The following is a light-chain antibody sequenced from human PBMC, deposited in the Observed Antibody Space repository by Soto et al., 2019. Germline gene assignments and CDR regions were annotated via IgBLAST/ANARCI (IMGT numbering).Light chain of an antibody. CDR2: AAS. Sequence: DIQMIQSPSSLSASVGDRVTISCRASRSIVSFLNWYHQRPGAAPKRLIYAASTLQSGVPSRFSGRGSGTDFTLTISSLQPDDFGTYYCQQSYSTPRTFGPGTKVEIK. CDR1: RSIVSF. CDR3: QQSYSTPRT. J-gene: IGKJ3*01. V-gene: IGKV1-39*01.